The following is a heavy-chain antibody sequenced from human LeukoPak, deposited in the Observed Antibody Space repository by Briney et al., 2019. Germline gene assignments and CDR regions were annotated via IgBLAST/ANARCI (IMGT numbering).Heavy chain of an antibody. J-gene: IGHJ6*03. D-gene: IGHD4-23*01. CDR3: ASPGGNSDYYYYMDI. Sequence: SETLSLTCTVSGGSISSSSYYWGWIRQPPGKGLEWIGSIYYSGSTYYNPSLKSRVTISVDTSKNQFPLKLSSVTAADTAVYYCASPGGNSDYYYYMDIWGKGTTVTVSS. V-gene: IGHV4-39*01. CDR2: IYYSGST. CDR1: GGSISSSSYY.